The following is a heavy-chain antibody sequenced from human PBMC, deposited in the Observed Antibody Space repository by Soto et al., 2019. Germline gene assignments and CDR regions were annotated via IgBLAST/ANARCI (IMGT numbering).Heavy chain of an antibody. D-gene: IGHD6-19*01. CDR1: GGSISSYY. CDR2: IYYSGST. Sequence: SETLSLTCTVSGGSISSYYWSWIRQPPGKGLEWIGSIYYSGSTNYNPSLKSRVTISVDTSKNQFSLKQSSVTAADTAVYYCARHEAPSGWYFDYWGQGTLVTVSS. V-gene: IGHV4-59*08. CDR3: ARHEAPSGWYFDY. J-gene: IGHJ4*02.